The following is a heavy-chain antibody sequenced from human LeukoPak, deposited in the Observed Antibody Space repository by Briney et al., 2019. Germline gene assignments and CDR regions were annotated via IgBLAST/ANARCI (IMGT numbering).Heavy chain of an antibody. CDR2: TYYRSKWYS. CDR3: ARDPDIVATYDY. J-gene: IGHJ4*02. Sequence: SQTLSLTCAISGDSVSGNSTAYNWIRQSPSRGLEWLGRTYYRSKWYSDYAVSVKSRITINPDTSKNQLSLQLNSVTPEDTAVYYCARDPDIVATYDYWGQGTLVTVSS. D-gene: IGHD5-12*01. V-gene: IGHV6-1*01. CDR1: GDSVSGNSTA.